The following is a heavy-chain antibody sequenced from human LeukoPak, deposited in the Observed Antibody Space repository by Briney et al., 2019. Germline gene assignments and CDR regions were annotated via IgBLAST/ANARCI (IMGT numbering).Heavy chain of an antibody. Sequence: GESLRLSCAASGFAFSNYWMNWARQAPGKGLEWVANIKQDGSETNYVDSVKGRFIISRDNAKNSLYLQMNSLRAEDTALYYCGSTNSFSYWGRGTLVTVSS. CDR3: GSTNSFSY. CDR1: GFAFSNYW. V-gene: IGHV3-7*01. D-gene: IGHD2-15*01. J-gene: IGHJ4*02. CDR2: IKQDGSET.